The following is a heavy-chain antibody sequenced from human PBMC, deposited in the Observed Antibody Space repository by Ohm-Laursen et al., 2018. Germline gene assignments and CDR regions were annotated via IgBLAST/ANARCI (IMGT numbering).Heavy chain of an antibody. V-gene: IGHV3-11*01. CDR1: GFTFSDYY. CDR2: IRSSGSTI. CDR3: ARDPSRYSGSYPYYFDY. J-gene: IGHJ4*02. D-gene: IGHD1-26*01. Sequence: SLRLSCAASGFTFSDYYMSWIRQAPGKGLERVSYIRSSGSTIYYADSVKGRFTISRDNAKNSLYLQMNSLRAEDTAVYYCARDPSRYSGSYPYYFDYWGQGTLVTVSS.